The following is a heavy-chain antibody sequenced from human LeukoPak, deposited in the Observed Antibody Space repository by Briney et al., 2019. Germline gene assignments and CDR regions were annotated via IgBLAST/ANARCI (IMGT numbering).Heavy chain of an antibody. D-gene: IGHD5-18*01. CDR3: AKGLNSYAFDH. Sequence: PGGSLRLSCAASGVTFSSYEMNWVRQAPGKGLEWVSYIISICSTIYYADSVNGRFTIFRDNYKNTLYLKMNSLRAEDTAVYYCAKGLNSYAFDHWGQGTLVTVSS. V-gene: IGHV3-48*03. CDR1: GVTFSSYE. J-gene: IGHJ4*02. CDR2: IISICSTI.